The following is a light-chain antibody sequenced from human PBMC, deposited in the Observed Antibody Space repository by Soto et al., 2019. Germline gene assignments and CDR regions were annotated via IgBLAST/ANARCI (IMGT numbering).Light chain of an antibody. CDR1: STDFVSYNR. Sequence: QSALTQPPSVSGSPGQSVTISCTGTSTDFVSYNRVSWYQQPPGTAPKLIIYEASNRPSGVPDRFSGSKSGNTASLTISGLQSEDEADYYCTSYTPPGALVFGSGTKLTVL. V-gene: IGLV2-18*02. CDR2: EAS. CDR3: TSYTPPGALV. J-gene: IGLJ6*01.